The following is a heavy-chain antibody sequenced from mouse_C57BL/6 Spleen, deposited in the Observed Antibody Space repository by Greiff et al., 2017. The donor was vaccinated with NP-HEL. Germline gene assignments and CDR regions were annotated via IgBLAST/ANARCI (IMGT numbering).Heavy chain of an antibody. CDR3: TTGDGYSYAMDY. CDR2: IDPENGDT. Sequence: DVQLQESGAELVRPGASVKLSCTASGFNIKDDYMHWVKQRPEQGLEWIGWIDPENGDTEYASKFQGKATITADTSSNTAYLQLSSLTSEDTAVYYCTTGDGYSYAMDYWGQGTSVTVSS. CDR1: GFNIKDDY. J-gene: IGHJ4*01. D-gene: IGHD2-3*01. V-gene: IGHV14-4*01.